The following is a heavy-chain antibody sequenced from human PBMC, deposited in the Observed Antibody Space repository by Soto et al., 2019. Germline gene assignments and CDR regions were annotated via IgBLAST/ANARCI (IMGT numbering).Heavy chain of an antibody. CDR3: GKILVGATGHTDADS. CDR2: IDNNGVT. Sequence: SETLSLTCNVSGGSTRSSSYYWGWIRQPPGKGLEWIGSIDNNGVTNYNSSLKSRVTISRDTSKNQFSLRLTSVTAADTAVYYCGKILVGATGHTDADSWGPGTLVTVSS. V-gene: IGHV4-39*01. J-gene: IGHJ4*02. D-gene: IGHD2-15*01. CDR1: GGSTRSSSYY.